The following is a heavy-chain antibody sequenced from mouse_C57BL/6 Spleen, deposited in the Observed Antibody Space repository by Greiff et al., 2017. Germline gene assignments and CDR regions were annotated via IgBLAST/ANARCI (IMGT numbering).Heavy chain of an antibody. D-gene: IGHD1-1*01. J-gene: IGHJ2*01. CDR2: INPNNGGT. CDR3: ARSTTVPDY. Sequence: EVQVVESGPELVKPGASVKISCKASGYTFTDYYINWVKQSHGKSLEWIGDINPNNGGTSYNQKFKGKATLTVDKSSSTAYMELRSLTSEDSAVYYCARSTTVPDYWGQGTTLTVSS. V-gene: IGHV1-26*01. CDR1: GYTFTDYY.